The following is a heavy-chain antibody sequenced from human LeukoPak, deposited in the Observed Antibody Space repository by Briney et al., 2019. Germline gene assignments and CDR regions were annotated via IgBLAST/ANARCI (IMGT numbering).Heavy chain of an antibody. CDR3: ARVNYYYDVRGAFDI. V-gene: IGHV1-2*02. CDR1: GYTFTGYY. D-gene: IGHD3-22*01. Sequence: GASVKVSCKASGYTFTGYYMHWVRQAPGQGLEWMGWINPNSGGTNYAQKFQGRVTMTKDTPISTAYMELSRLRSDDTAVYYCARVNYYYDVRGAFDIWGQGTMVTVSS. J-gene: IGHJ3*02. CDR2: INPNSGGT.